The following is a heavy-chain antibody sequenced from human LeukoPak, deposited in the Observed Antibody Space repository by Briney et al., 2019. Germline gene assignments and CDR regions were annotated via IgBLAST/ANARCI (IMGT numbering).Heavy chain of an antibody. D-gene: IGHD2-2*01. CDR2: ISAYNGNI. Sequence: EASVKVSRKASGYTFTSYGISWVRQAPGQGLEWMGWISAYNGNINYAQKLQGRVTMTTDTSTSTASMELRSLRSDDTAVYYCARDRGGYCSSTSCLGWFDPWGQGTLVTVAS. CDR3: ARDRGGYCSSTSCLGWFDP. V-gene: IGHV1-18*01. CDR1: GYTFTSYG. J-gene: IGHJ5*02.